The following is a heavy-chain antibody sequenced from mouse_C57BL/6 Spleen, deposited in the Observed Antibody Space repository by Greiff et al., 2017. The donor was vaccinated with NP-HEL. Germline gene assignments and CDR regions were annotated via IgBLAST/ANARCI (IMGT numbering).Heavy chain of an antibody. J-gene: IGHJ2*01. Sequence: EVQLQQSGPELVKPGASVKISCKASGYTFTDYYMNWVKQSHGKSLEWIGDINPNNGGTSYNQKFKGKATLTVDKSSSTAYMELRSLTSEDSAVYYCARRRIYYGSSSCDYWGQGTTLTVSS. D-gene: IGHD1-1*01. CDR1: GYTFTDYY. CDR2: INPNNGGT. V-gene: IGHV1-26*01. CDR3: ARRRIYYGSSSCDY.